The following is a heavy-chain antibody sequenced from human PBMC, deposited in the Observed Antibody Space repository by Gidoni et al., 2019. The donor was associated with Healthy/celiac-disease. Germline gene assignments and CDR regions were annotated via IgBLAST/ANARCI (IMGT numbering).Heavy chain of an antibody. V-gene: IGHV3-43*01. J-gene: IGHJ6*02. Sequence: GGSTYYADSVKGRFTISRDNSKNSLYLQMNSLRTEDTALYYCAKDIGGYRVGDVYYGMDVWGQGTTVTVSS. CDR2: GGST. D-gene: IGHD3-16*01. CDR3: AKDIGGYRVGDVYYGMDV.